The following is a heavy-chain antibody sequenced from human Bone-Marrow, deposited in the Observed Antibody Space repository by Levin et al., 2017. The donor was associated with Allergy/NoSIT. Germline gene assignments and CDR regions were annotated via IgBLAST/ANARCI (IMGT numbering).Heavy chain of an antibody. CDR2: IYYRGST. Sequence: SETLSLTCTVSGGSISSGDYYWSWIRQPPGKGLEWIGYIYYRGSTYYNPSLKSRVTISVDTSKNQFSLKLSSVTAADTAVYYCARFVGYCSGGSCYGTGHFGYWGQGTLVTVSS. D-gene: IGHD2-15*01. CDR3: ARFVGYCSGGSCYGTGHFGY. J-gene: IGHJ4*02. V-gene: IGHV4-30-4*01. CDR1: GGSISSGDYY.